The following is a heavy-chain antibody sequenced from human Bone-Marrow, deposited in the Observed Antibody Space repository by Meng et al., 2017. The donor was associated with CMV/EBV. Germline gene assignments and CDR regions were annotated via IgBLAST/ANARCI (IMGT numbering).Heavy chain of an antibody. V-gene: IGHV4-39*07. CDR2: GDYSGST. D-gene: IGHD2-2*01. J-gene: IGHJ6*02. CDR3: ARDERRGYCSSASCPDYGMDV. CDR1: GVSISSSSYY. Sequence: SETLSLTCTVSGVSISSSSYYWGWIRQPPGKGLEWIGSGDYSGSTYYNPSLKSRVTISVDTSKNQFSLKLSSVTAADTAVYYCARDERRGYCSSASCPDYGMDVWGQGHTVTVSS.